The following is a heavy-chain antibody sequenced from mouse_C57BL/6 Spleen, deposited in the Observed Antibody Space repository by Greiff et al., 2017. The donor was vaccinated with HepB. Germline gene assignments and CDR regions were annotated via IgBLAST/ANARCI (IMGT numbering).Heavy chain of an antibody. CDR2: IDPSDSYT. CDR3: AGGRWLLPFDY. V-gene: IGHV1-59*01. Sequence: QVQLQQPGAELVRPGTSVKLSCKASGYTFTSYWMHWVKQRPGQGLEWIGVIDPSDSYTNYNQKFKGKATLTVDTSSSTAYMQLSSLTSEDSAVYYCAGGRWLLPFDYWGQGTTLTVSS. J-gene: IGHJ2*01. CDR1: GYTFTSYW. D-gene: IGHD2-3*01.